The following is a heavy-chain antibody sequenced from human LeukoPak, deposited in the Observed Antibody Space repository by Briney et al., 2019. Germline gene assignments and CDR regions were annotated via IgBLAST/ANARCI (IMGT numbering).Heavy chain of an antibody. CDR3: AKDGYDYVWGSYRYFYYFDY. J-gene: IGHJ4*02. CDR2: IWYDGSNK. D-gene: IGHD3-16*02. CDR1: GFTFSSYG. V-gene: IGHV3-33*06. Sequence: GGSLRLSCAASGFTFSSYGMHWVRQAPGKGLEWVAVIWYDGSNKYYADSVKGRFTISRDNSKNTLYLQMNSLRAEDTAVYYRAKDGYDYVWGSYRYFYYFDYWGQGTLVTVSS.